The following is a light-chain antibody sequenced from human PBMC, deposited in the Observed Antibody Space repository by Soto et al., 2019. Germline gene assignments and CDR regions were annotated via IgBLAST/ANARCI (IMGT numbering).Light chain of an antibody. V-gene: IGLV1-51*01. CDR3: GTWDSSLRSEV. CDR1: SSNIGNNY. CDR2: DNN. J-gene: IGLJ2*01. Sequence: QSVLTHPPSVSAASGQKVTISCSGNSSNIGNNYVSWYQQLPATAPKLLIYDNNLRPSGIPARFSGSRSGTSATLGITGLQTGDEADYYCGTWDSSLRSEVFGGGTKLTVL.